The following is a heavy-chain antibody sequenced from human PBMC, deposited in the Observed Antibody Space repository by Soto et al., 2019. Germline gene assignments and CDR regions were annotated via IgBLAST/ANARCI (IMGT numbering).Heavy chain of an antibody. CDR2: MYNTGST. CDR3: ARDLWGYCGADCYPLDV. J-gene: IGHJ6*02. D-gene: IGHD2-21*02. Sequence: QVRLQESGPGLVKPSETLSLTCTVSGGSISSYYWSWIRQPPGKGLEWIGYMYNTGSTIYNPSLNRRATISVDTSTNQFSLKLNSVTAADTAVYYCARDLWGYCGADCYPLDVWGQGTTVTVSS. V-gene: IGHV4-59*01. CDR1: GGSISSYY.